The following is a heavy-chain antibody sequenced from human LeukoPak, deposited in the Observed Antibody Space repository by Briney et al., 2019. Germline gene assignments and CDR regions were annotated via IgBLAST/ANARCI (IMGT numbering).Heavy chain of an antibody. CDR3: ARGAPYYDFWSGYLALDP. CDR1: GGSISSYY. V-gene: IGHV4-4*07. J-gene: IGHJ5*02. CDR2: IYTSGST. Sequence: SETLSLTCTVSGGSISSYYWSWIRQPAGKGLEWIGRIYTSGSTNYNPSLKSRVTISVDTSKNQFSLKLSSVTAADTAVYYCARGAPYYDFWSGYLALDPWGQGTLVTVSS. D-gene: IGHD3-3*01.